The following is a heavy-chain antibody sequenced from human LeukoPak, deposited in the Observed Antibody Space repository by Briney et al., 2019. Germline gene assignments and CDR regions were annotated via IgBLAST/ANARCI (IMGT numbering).Heavy chain of an antibody. CDR3: ARAAADTAIRFDY. V-gene: IGHV3-7*01. J-gene: IGHJ4*02. CDR2: IKQDGSEK. CDR1: GFTFSSYW. Sequence: PGGSLRLSCAASGFTFSSYWMSWVRQAPGKGREWVANIKQDGSEKYYVDSVKGRFTISRDNAKNSLYLQMNSLRAEDTAVYYCARAAADTAIRFDYWGQGTLVTVSS. D-gene: IGHD5-18*01.